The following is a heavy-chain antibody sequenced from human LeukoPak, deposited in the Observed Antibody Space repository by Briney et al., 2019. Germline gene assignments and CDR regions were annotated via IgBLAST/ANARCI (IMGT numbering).Heavy chain of an antibody. CDR3: AKDRVSSGWVDY. Sequence: GGSLRLSCAASGFTFSSYAMSWVRQAPGKGLKWVSAISGSGGSTYYADSVKGRFTISRDNSKNTLYLQMNSLRAEDTAVYYCAKDRVSSGWVDYWGQGTLVTVSS. CDR1: GFTFSSYA. V-gene: IGHV3-23*01. D-gene: IGHD6-19*01. J-gene: IGHJ4*02. CDR2: ISGSGGST.